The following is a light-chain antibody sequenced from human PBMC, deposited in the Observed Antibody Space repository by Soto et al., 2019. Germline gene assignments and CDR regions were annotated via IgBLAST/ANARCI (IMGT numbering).Light chain of an antibody. J-gene: IGKJ1*01. CDR1: QAIDSW. CDR2: TGS. V-gene: IGKV1-12*01. Sequence: DIQMTQSPSSVSASVGYRVTITCRASQAIDSWLAWYQQKPGEAPKLLISTGSLLHSGVPPRFSGSGSGTDFTLTISSLQPEDFETYYCQQTLSFPPTFGQGTKVDSK. CDR3: QQTLSFPPT.